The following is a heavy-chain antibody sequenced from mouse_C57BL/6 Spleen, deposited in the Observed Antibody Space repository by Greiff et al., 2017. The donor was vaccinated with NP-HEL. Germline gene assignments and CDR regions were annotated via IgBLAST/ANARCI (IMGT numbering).Heavy chain of an antibody. CDR2: IDPETGGT. CDR1: GYTFTDYE. J-gene: IGHJ2*01. CDR3: TILYYGSSYGY. Sequence: VQLQQSGAELVRPGASVTLSCKASGYTFTDYEMHWVKQTPVHGLEWIGAIDPETGGTAYNQKFKGKAILTADKSSSTAYMELRSLTSEDAAVYYCTILYYGSSYGYWGQGTTLTVSS. V-gene: IGHV1-15*01. D-gene: IGHD1-1*01.